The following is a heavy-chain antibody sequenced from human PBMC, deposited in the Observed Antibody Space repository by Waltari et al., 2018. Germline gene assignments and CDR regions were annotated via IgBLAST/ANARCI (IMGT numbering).Heavy chain of an antibody. Sequence: QLQLQESGSGLVKPSQTLSLTCAVSGGSISSGGYSWSWIRQPPGKGLEWIGYIYHSGSTYYNPSLKSRVTISVDRSKNQFSLKLSAVTAADTAVYYCARGGDLANWGFHPDYWGQGTLVTVSS. V-gene: IGHV4-30-2*01. J-gene: IGHJ4*02. CDR2: IYHSGST. CDR3: ARGGDLANWGFHPDY. CDR1: GGSISSGGYS. D-gene: IGHD7-27*01.